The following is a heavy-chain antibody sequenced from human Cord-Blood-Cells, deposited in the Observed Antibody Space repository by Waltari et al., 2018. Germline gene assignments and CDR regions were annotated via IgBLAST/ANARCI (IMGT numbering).Heavy chain of an antibody. J-gene: IGHJ4*02. V-gene: IGHV4-34*01. CDR2: INHSGST. CDR3: ARGLHYYDSSGYYYFDY. Sequence: QVQLQQWGAGLLKPSETLSLTCAVYGGSFSGYYWSWIRQPPGKGMDWIGEINHSGSTNYNPSLKSRVTISVDTSKNQFSLKLSSVTAADTAVYYCARGLHYYDSSGYYYFDYWGQGTLVTVSS. CDR1: GGSFSGYY. D-gene: IGHD3-22*01.